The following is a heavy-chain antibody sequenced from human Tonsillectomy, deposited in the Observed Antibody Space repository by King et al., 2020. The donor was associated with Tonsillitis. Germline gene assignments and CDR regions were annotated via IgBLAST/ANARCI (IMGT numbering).Heavy chain of an antibody. D-gene: IGHD6-13*01. J-gene: IGHJ6*03. V-gene: IGHV2-70*11. CDR3: ARIRRSSSWYDYYYMDV. CDR2: IDWDDDE. Sequence: TLKESGPALVKPTQTLTLTCTFSGFSLSTSGMCVSWIRQPPGKALEWLARIDWDDDEYYSISLKTRLTISKDTSKNQVVLTMTNMDPVDTATYYCARIRRSSSWYDYYYMDVWGKGTTVTVSS. CDR1: GFSLSTSGMC.